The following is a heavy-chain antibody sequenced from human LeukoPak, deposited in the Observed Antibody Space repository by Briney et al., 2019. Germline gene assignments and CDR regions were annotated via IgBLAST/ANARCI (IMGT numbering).Heavy chain of an antibody. D-gene: IGHD3-22*01. CDR2: IIPIFGTA. Sequence: SVKVSCKASGYTFTSYGISWVQQAPGQGLEWMGGIIPIFGTANYAQRFQGRVTITADESTSTAYMELSSLRPEDTAVYYCAREDYYDSSGSDYWGQGTLVTVSS. V-gene: IGHV1-69*13. J-gene: IGHJ4*02. CDR3: AREDYYDSSGSDY. CDR1: GYTFTSYG.